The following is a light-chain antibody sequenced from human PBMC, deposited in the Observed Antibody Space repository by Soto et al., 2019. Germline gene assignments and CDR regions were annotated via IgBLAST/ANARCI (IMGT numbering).Light chain of an antibody. V-gene: IGKV1-13*02. CDR2: DAS. J-gene: IGKJ3*01. CDR3: QQFNSYPRDMGFT. CDR1: QGISSA. Sequence: AIQLTQSPSSLSASVGDRVTITCRASQGISSALAWYQQKPGKAPKLLIYDASSLESGVPSRFSGSGSGTDFTLTISSLQPEDFATYYCQQFNSYPRDMGFTFGPGTKVDIK.